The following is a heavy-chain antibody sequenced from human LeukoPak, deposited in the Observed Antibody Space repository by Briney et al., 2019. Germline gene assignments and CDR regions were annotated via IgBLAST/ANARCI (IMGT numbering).Heavy chain of an antibody. CDR1: GDSVSSNSAA. CDR2: TYYSSTWYN. D-gene: IGHD6-19*01. Sequence: SQTLSLTCAISGDSVSSNSAAWNWIRQSPSRGLEWLGRTYYSSTWYNDYAVSVNSRITINPHTSKNQFSLQLNSVTPEDTAVYYCARAQDSSGWYWARLGFWFDAWGHGTLVTVSS. CDR3: ARAQDSSGWYWARLGFWFDA. J-gene: IGHJ5*01. V-gene: IGHV6-1*01.